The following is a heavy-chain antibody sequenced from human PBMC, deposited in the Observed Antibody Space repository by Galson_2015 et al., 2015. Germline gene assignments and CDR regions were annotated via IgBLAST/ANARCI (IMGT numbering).Heavy chain of an antibody. D-gene: IGHD3-16*01. CDR3: ARLVSADMITFGGVPAPDY. CDR1: GGSISSSSYY. V-gene: IGHV4-39*01. Sequence: ETLSLPCTVSGGSISSSSYYWGWIRPPPGKGLEWIGSIYYSGSTYYNPSLKSRVTISVDTSKNQFSLRLSSVTAADTAVYYCARLVSADMITFGGVPAPDYWGQGTLVTVSS. J-gene: IGHJ4*02. CDR2: IYYSGST.